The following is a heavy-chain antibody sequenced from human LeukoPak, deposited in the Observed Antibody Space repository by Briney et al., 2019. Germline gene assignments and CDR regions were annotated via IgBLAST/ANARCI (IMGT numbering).Heavy chain of an antibody. CDR3: ANDLGSGTIFDY. CDR1: GFTFSSYG. Sequence: GGSLRLSCAASGFTFSSYGMHWVRQAPGKGLEWVAFIRYDGSNKYYADSVKGRFTISRDNSKNTLYLQMNSLRAEDTAVYYCANDLGSGTIFDYWGQGTLVPVSS. V-gene: IGHV3-30*02. J-gene: IGHJ4*02. D-gene: IGHD1/OR15-1a*01. CDR2: IRYDGSNK.